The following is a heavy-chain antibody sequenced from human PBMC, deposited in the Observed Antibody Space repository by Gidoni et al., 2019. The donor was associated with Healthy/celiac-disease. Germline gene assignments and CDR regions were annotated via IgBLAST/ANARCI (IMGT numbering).Heavy chain of an antibody. CDR1: GASVPSNSAA. CDR2: TYYRSKWYN. J-gene: IGHJ4*02. V-gene: IGHV6-1*01. Sequence: QVQLQQSGPGLVKPSQTLSLTCAISGASVPSNSAAWNWIRQSPSRGLEWLGRTYYRSKWYNDYAVSVKSRITINPDTSKNQFSLQLNSVTPEDTAVYYCARARGEGAARPGAHFDYWGQGTLVTVSS. CDR3: ARARGEGAARPGAHFDY. D-gene: IGHD6-6*01.